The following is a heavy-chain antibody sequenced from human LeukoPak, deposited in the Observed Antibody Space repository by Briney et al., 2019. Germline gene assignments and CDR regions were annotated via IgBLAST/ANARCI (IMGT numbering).Heavy chain of an antibody. Sequence: SETLSLTCTVSGGSISSGSYYWSWIRQPAGKGLEWIGRIYTSGSTNYNPSLKSRVTISVDTSKNQFSLKLSSVTAADTAVYYCARARGGISSYYFDYWGQGTLVTVSS. CDR1: GGSISSGSYY. J-gene: IGHJ4*02. CDR3: ARARGGISSYYFDY. V-gene: IGHV4-61*02. D-gene: IGHD3-10*01. CDR2: IYTSGST.